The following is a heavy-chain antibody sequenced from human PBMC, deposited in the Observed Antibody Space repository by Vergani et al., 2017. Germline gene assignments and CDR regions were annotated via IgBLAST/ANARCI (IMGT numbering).Heavy chain of an antibody. CDR2: ISSGGGDI. CDR3: TTALGLYYLHGEYFQY. CDR1: GFTFDTYT. Sequence: EVHLLESGGGLVQSGGSRRLSCAGAGFTFDTYTMAYVRQAPGKGLEWVATISSGGGDIFYADSVKGRFTISRDNSKNTLFLQMNSLKDEDTAVYYCTTALGLYYLHGEYFQYWGRGALVSLSS. V-gene: IGHV3-23*01. J-gene: IGHJ1*01. D-gene: IGHD3-10*01.